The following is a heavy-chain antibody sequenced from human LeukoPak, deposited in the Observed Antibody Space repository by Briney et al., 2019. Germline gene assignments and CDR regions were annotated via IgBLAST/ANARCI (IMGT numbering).Heavy chain of an antibody. D-gene: IGHD5-18*01. J-gene: IGHJ4*02. Sequence: GASVKVSCKASRYIFTSYPIHWVRQAPGQRLEWMGWINTGNGNTKYSQKFEGRVTVTRDTSATAAYMELSSLRSEDTAVYYCARDRAMADYWGQGTLVTVSS. CDR2: INTGNGNT. V-gene: IGHV1-3*04. CDR3: ARDRAMADY. CDR1: RYIFTSYP.